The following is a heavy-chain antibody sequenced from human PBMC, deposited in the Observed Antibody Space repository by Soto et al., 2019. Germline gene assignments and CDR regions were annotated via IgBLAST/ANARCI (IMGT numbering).Heavy chain of an antibody. J-gene: IGHJ4*02. CDR1: GFTFSDHY. D-gene: IGHD6-19*01. CDR3: ARGRGSGWYVGDY. Sequence: EVQLVESGGGLVQPGGSLRLSCAASGFTFSDHYMDWVRQAPGKGLEWVGRIRNKANSYTTEYAASVRGRFTISRDDSKNSVYLQMNSLKTEDTAVYFCARGRGSGWYVGDYWGQGTLVTVSS. CDR2: IRNKANSYTT. V-gene: IGHV3-72*01.